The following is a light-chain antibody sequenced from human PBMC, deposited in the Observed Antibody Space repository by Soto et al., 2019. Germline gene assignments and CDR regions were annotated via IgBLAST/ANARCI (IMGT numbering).Light chain of an antibody. CDR3: QQYGSSPGT. CDR2: GAS. Sequence: EIVLTQSPGTVSLSPGERVTLSCRASQSVTSNYLAWYQQKPGQAPRLLIFGASIRDTGIPDRFSGSGSGTDFTLTISRLESEDFAVYYCQQYGSSPGTFGQGTKVDIK. V-gene: IGKV3-20*01. J-gene: IGKJ1*01. CDR1: QSVTSNY.